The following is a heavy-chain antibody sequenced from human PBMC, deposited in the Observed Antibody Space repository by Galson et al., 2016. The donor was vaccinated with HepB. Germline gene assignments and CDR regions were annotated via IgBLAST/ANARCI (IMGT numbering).Heavy chain of an antibody. CDR3: VHIVHSGSYYYFDY. D-gene: IGHD1-26*01. CDR2: IYWNDDK. J-gene: IGHJ4*02. CDR1: GFSLSSSGVG. Sequence: PALVKPTQTLTLTCTFSGFSLSSSGVGVGWIRQSPGKALEWLALIYWNDDKRYSPSLKSRLTITKDTSKNRVVLTMTNMDPVDTATYYCVHIVHSGSYYYFDYWGQGTLVTVSS. V-gene: IGHV2-5*01.